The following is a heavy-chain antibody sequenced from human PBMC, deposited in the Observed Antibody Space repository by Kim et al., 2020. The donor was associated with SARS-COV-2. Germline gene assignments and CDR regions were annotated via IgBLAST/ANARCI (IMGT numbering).Heavy chain of an antibody. CDR3: SSRPA. CDR2: IKQDGSEK. V-gene: IGHV3-7*01. J-gene: IGHJ5*02. CDR1: GFTFSGYW. Sequence: GGSLRLSCAASGFTFSGYWITWVRQAPGKGLEWVANIKQDGSEKHYVDSVKGRFTISRDNAKNSLYLQMNSLRTEDTAVYYCSSRPAWGQGTLVTVSS.